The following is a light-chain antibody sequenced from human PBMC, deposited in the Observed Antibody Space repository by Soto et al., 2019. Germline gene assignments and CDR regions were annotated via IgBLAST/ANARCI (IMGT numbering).Light chain of an antibody. CDR1: QSVSTY. J-gene: IGKJ1*01. V-gene: IGKV3-11*01. Sequence: EIVLTQSPATLSLSPGERATLSCRASQSVSTYLGWYQQKPDQAPRLLIFDASNSATGIPARFSGSGSGTDFTLTISSLEPDDFAVYYCQHRSNWPPWTFGQGTKVEIK. CDR3: QHRSNWPPWT. CDR2: DAS.